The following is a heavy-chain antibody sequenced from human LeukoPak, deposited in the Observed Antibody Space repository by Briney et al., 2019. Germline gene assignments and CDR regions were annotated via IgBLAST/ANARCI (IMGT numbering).Heavy chain of an antibody. CDR2: INWNGGST. CDR1: GFTFDDYG. D-gene: IGHD1-26*01. Sequence: GGSLRLSCAASGFTFDDYGMSWVRQAPGKGLEWVSGINWNGGSTGYADSVKGRFTISRDNAKNSLYLQMNSLRAEDTALYYCARDLRIVSGSYLDYWGQGTLVTVSS. CDR3: ARDLRIVSGSYLDY. V-gene: IGHV3-20*04. J-gene: IGHJ4*02.